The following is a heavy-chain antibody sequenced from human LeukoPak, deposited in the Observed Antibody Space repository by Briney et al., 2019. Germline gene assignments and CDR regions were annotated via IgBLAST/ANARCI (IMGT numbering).Heavy chain of an antibody. V-gene: IGHV4-59*01. J-gene: IGHJ5*02. CDR1: VGSISSYY. D-gene: IGHD6-19*01. CDR3: AREGGTSSGCYSWWFDP. CDR2: IYYSGST. Sequence: PSETLSLTCTVSVGSISSYYWSWIRQPPGKGLEWIGYIYYSGSTNYNPSLKSRVTISVDTSKNQFSLKLSSVTAADTAVYYCAREGGTSSGCYSWWFDPWGQGTLVTVSS.